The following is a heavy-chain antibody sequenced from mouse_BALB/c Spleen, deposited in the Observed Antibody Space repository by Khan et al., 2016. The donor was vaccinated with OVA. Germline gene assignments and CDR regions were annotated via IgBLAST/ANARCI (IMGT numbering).Heavy chain of an antibody. D-gene: IGHD2-3*01. CDR2: ISYSGNT. CDR3: ARGDGGDFDY. Sequence: EVQLVESGPGLVKPSQSLSLTCTVTGYSITSDYAWNWIRQFPGNKLEWMGFISYSGNTKYNPSLKSRISVTRDTSKNQFFLQLNSVTTEDTATYYCARGDGGDFDYWGQGTTLTVSS. CDR1: GYSITSDYA. V-gene: IGHV3-2*02. J-gene: IGHJ2*01.